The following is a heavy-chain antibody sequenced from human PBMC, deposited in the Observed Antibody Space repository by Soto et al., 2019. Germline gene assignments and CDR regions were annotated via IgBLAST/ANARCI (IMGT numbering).Heavy chain of an antibody. CDR2: IYYSGST. CDR1: GGSISSGGYY. CDR3: AVTATHNSFDP. Sequence: PAETMSLTCTVSGGSISSGGYYWSCIRQHPGKGLEWIGYIYYSGSTYYNPSLKSRVTISVDTSKNQFSLKLSSVTAADTAVYYCAVTATHNSFDPWGQGTLVTVSS. V-gene: IGHV4-31*03. J-gene: IGHJ5*02. D-gene: IGHD2-21*02.